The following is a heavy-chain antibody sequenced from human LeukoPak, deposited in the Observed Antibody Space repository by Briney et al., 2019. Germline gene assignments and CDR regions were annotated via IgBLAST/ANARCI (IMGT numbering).Heavy chain of an antibody. V-gene: IGHV1-69*04. J-gene: IGHJ6*02. CDR1: GGTFSSYA. CDR2: IIPILGIA. Sequence: SVKVSCKASGGTFSSYAISWVRQAPGQGLEWMGRIIPILGIANYAQKFQGGVTITADKSTSTAYMELSSLRSEDTAVYYCARVRLYCSGGSCYTYYYYYGMDVWGQGTTVTVSS. CDR3: ARVRLYCSGGSCYTYYYYYGMDV. D-gene: IGHD2-15*01.